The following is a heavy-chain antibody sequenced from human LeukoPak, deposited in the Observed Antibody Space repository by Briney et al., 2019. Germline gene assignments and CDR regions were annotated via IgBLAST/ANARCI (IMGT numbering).Heavy chain of an antibody. J-gene: IGHJ4*02. V-gene: IGHV3-7*01. D-gene: IGHD1-14*01. CDR1: GFTFSSYW. CDR3: ARASETYENLIDY. CDR2: IKQDGSEK. Sequence: GGSLRLSCAASGFTFSSYWMSWVRQAPGKGLEWVANIKQDGSEKYYVDSVKGRFTISRDNAKNSLYLQMNSLRAEDTAVYYCARASETYENLIDYWGQGTLVTVSS.